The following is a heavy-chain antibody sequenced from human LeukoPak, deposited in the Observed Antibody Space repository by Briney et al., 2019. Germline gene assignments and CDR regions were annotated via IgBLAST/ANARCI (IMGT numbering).Heavy chain of an antibody. CDR1: GGTFSSYA. CDR2: IIPIFGTA. V-gene: IGHV1-69*13. Sequence: ASVKVSCKASGGTFSSYAISWVRQAPGQGLEWMGGIIPIFGTANYAQKFQGRVTITADESTSTAYMELSSLRSEDTAVYYCVSRYSYGPNYYGMDVWGQGTTVTVSS. D-gene: IGHD5-18*01. CDR3: VSRYSYGPNYYGMDV. J-gene: IGHJ6*02.